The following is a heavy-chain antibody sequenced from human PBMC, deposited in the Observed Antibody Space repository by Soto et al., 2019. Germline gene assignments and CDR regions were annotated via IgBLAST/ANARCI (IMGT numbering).Heavy chain of an antibody. CDR3: ARTGQYGSEPYSYYFYAMDV. V-gene: IGHV3-7*03. D-gene: IGHD3-10*01. Sequence: PGGTLRLSCVASGFSFSDYWMSWVRQAPGKGPEWVANINQDGGDKYYVDSVKGRFTIARDNAKKSLYLQMNSLRAEDTAVYFCARTGQYGSEPYSYYFYAMDVWGQGTKVTVSS. J-gene: IGHJ6*02. CDR2: INQDGGDK. CDR1: GFSFSDYW.